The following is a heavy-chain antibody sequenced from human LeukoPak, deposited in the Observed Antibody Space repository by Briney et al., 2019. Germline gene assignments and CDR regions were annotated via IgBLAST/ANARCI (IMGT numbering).Heavy chain of an antibody. CDR2: ISYDGSNK. CDR1: GFTFSSYA. CDR3: ARGSGYDILTGYFDY. Sequence: GGSLRLSCAASGFTFSSYAMLWVRQAPGKGLEWVAVISYDGSNKYYADSVKGRFTISRDNSKNTLYLQMNSLRAEDTAVYYCARGSGYDILTGYFDYWGQGTLVTLSS. V-gene: IGHV3-30-3*01. J-gene: IGHJ4*02. D-gene: IGHD3-9*01.